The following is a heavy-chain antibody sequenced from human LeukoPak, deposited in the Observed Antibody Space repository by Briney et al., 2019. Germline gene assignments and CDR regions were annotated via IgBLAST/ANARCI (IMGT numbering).Heavy chain of an antibody. D-gene: IGHD2-2*01. CDR3: ARTLGYCSSTSCYGPN. CDR1: GGSFSGYY. J-gene: IGHJ4*02. Sequence: PSETLSLTCAVYGGSFSGYYWSWIRQPPGKGLEWIGEINHSGSTNYNPSLKSRVTISVDTSTNQFSLKPSSVTAADTAVYYCARTLGYCSSTSCYGPNWGQGTLVTVSS. V-gene: IGHV4-34*01. CDR2: INHSGST.